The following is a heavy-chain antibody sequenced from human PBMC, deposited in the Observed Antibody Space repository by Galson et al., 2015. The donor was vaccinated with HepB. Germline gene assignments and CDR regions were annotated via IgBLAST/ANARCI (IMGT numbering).Heavy chain of an antibody. V-gene: IGHV3-15*01. J-gene: IGHJ4*02. D-gene: IGHD3-22*01. CDR1: GFTFSNAW. CDR2: IKSKTDGGTT. CDR3: TTALETYYYDSSGYFY. Sequence: SLRLSCAASGFTFSNAWMSWVRQAPGKGLEWVGRIKSKTDGGTTDYAAPVKGRFTISRDDSKNTLYLQMNSLKTEDTAVYYCTTALETYYYDSSGYFYWGQGTLVTVSS.